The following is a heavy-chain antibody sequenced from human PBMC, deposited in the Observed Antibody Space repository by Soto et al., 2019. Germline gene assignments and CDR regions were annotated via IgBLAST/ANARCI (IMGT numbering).Heavy chain of an antibody. D-gene: IGHD4-17*01. CDR2: IYYSGST. CDR3: ARHGGTFPTVTPLYYYYYGMDV. Sequence: PSETLSLTCTVSGGSISSSSYYWGWIRQPPGKGLEWIGSIYYSGSTYYNPSLKSRVTISVDTSKNQFSLKLSSVTAADTAVYYRARHGGTFPTVTPLYYYYYGMDVWGQGTTVTVSS. V-gene: IGHV4-39*01. CDR1: GGSISSSSYY. J-gene: IGHJ6*02.